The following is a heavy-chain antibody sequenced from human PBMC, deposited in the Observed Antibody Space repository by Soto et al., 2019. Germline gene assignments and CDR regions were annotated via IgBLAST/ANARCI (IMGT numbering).Heavy chain of an antibody. D-gene: IGHD3-3*01. J-gene: IGHJ4*02. V-gene: IGHV3-48*03. Sequence: EVQLVESGGGLVQPGGSLRLSCAASGFTFSSYEMNWVRQAPGKGLEWVSYISSSGSTIYYADSVKGRFTISRDNAKNSLYLQMNCLRAEDTAVYYCATTNLEWLLSGTLWGQGTLVTVSS. CDR2: ISSSGSTI. CDR1: GFTFSSYE. CDR3: ATTNLEWLLSGTL.